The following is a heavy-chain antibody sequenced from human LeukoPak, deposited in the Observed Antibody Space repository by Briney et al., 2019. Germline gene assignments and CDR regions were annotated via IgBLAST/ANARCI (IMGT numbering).Heavy chain of an antibody. J-gene: IGHJ4*02. CDR1: GFTFDDYA. Sequence: GGSLRLSCAASGFTFDDYAMPWVRQAPGKGLEWVSGISWNSGSIGYADSVKGRFTISRDNAKNSLYLQMNSLRAEDTALYYCANGFDYWGQGTLVTVSS. V-gene: IGHV3-9*01. CDR2: ISWNSGSI. CDR3: ANGFDY.